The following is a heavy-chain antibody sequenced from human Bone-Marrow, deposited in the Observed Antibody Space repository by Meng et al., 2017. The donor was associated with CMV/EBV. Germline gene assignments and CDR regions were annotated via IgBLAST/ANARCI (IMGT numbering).Heavy chain of an antibody. V-gene: IGHV3-74*01. CDR3: ARVYGGNSGIDY. D-gene: IGHD4-23*01. CDR2: INSDGSST. CDR1: GFTFSSYW. J-gene: IGHJ4*02. Sequence: GESLKISCAASGFTFSSYWMHWVRQAPGKGLVWVSRINSDGSSTSYADSVKGRFTISRDNAKNTLYLQMNSLRAEDTAVYYCARVYGGNSGIDYWGQGTLVTVSS.